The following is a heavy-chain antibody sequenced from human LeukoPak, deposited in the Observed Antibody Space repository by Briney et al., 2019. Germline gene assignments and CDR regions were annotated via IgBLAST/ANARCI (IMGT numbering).Heavy chain of an antibody. D-gene: IGHD6-13*01. CDR3: AKRRDVAAGGSGAFDY. V-gene: IGHV3-30*02. CDR2: IRYDGSSQ. Sequence: GGSLRLSCAASGFTFSSYGMHWVRQAPGKGLEWVALIRYDGSSQRYTDSVKGRFTISRDNSKNTVYLQMNGLRAEDTAVYYCAKRRDVAAGGSGAFDYWGQGSLVTVSS. J-gene: IGHJ4*02. CDR1: GFTFSSYG.